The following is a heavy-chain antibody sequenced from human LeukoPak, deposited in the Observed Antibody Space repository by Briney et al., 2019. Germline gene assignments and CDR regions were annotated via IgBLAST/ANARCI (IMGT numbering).Heavy chain of an antibody. CDR3: ARVPYMLGAYYFDY. CDR1: GGSMKSYY. CDR2: IFYSGDT. V-gene: IGHV4-59*08. D-gene: IGHD1-26*01. Sequence: SETLSLTCTVSGGSMKSYYRRLIRQPPGKGLEWIGYIFYSGDTNYNPSLKSRVTLSVETSKHQFSLNLHCVTAGDAAVYYCARVPYMLGAYYFDYWDQGTLVTGSS. J-gene: IGHJ4*02.